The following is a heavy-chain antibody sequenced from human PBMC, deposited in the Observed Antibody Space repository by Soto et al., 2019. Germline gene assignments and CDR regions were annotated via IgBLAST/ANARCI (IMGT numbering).Heavy chain of an antibody. CDR3: AKSSSSPSWGYYYGMDV. CDR1: GFAFSSYA. D-gene: IGHD6-13*01. V-gene: IGHV3-23*01. Sequence: PGGSLRLSFTASGFAFSSYAMSWVRQAPGKGLEWVSAISGSGGSTYYADSVKGRFTISRDNSKNTLYLQMNSLRAEDTAVYYCAKSSSSPSWGYYYGMDVWGQGTTVTVSS. CDR2: ISGSGGST. J-gene: IGHJ6*02.